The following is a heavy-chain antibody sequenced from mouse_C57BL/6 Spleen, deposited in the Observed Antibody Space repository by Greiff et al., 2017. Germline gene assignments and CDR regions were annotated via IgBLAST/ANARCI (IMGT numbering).Heavy chain of an antibody. CDR2: IYPGSGST. CDR1: GYTFTSYW. Sequence: QVHVKQPGAELVKPGASVKMSCKASGYTFTSYWITWVKQRPGQGLEWIGDIYPGSGSTNYNEKFKSKATLTVDTSSSTAYMQLSSLTSEDSAVYYCARSGGYDGPWFAYWGQGTLVTVSA. D-gene: IGHD2-2*01. CDR3: ARSGGYDGPWFAY. V-gene: IGHV1-55*01. J-gene: IGHJ3*01.